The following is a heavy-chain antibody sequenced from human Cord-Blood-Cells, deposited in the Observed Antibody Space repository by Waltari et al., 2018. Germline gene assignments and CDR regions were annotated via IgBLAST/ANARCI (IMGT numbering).Heavy chain of an antibody. D-gene: IGHD2-15*01. CDR1: GCSISSYY. V-gene: IGHV4-4*07. Sequence: QVQLQDSVPGLVKPSETLYLTCSVSGCSISSYYWSWIRQPAGQGLEWIGRIYTSGSTNYNPSLKSRVTMSVDTSKNQFSLKLSSVTAADTAVYYCARGYCSGGSCYPNYYYYYMDVWGKGTTVTVSS. CDR3: ARGYCSGGSCYPNYYYYYMDV. CDR2: IYTSGST. J-gene: IGHJ6*03.